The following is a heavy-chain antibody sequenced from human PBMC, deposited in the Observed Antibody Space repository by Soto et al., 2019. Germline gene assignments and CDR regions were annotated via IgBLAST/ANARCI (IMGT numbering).Heavy chain of an antibody. Sequence: VQLVQSGAEVKEPGASVKVTCKASGYTFINFGITWVRQAPGQGLEWVGWISTAKGFTTYGEKFQGRVXXXAXXXTNTAYXXXXXXXSDXXAXYXCARDRDCGTGGNCHPEWYFDYWGRGTLVTVSS. J-gene: IGHJ2*01. CDR1: GYTFINFG. CDR2: ISTAKGFT. V-gene: IGHV1-18*01. D-gene: IGHD2-8*02. CDR3: ARDRDCGTGGNCHPEWYFDY.